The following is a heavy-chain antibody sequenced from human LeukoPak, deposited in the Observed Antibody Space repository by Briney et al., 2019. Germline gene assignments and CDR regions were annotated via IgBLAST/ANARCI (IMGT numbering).Heavy chain of an antibody. V-gene: IGHV3-11*01. D-gene: IGHD3-9*01. CDR3: AREVVIFPDYYYYGMDV. CDR1: GFPFRDYY. J-gene: IGHJ6*02. CDR2: ISRSGDSL. Sequence: NAGGSLRLSCAASGFPFRDYYTTWIRQAPGKGLEWISYISRSGDSLYYADSVEGRFTISRDNAKNSLFLQMNSLRADDTAVYYCAREVVIFPDYYYYGMDVWGQGTTVTVSS.